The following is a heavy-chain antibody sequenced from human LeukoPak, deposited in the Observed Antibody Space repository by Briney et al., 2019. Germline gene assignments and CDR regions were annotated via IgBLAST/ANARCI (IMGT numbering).Heavy chain of an antibody. J-gene: IGHJ4*02. Sequence: ESGPTLVNPTQTLTLTCTFSGFSLNTTTLGVGWIRQPPGKALEWLALLFWDDDSRLSPSLESRLTITKDTSKNQVALTMTDMDPVDTATYYCAHATNSHFDYWGQGTLVTVSS. V-gene: IGHV2-5*02. D-gene: IGHD4-23*01. CDR1: GFSLNTTTLG. CDR3: AHATNSHFDY. CDR2: LFWDDDS.